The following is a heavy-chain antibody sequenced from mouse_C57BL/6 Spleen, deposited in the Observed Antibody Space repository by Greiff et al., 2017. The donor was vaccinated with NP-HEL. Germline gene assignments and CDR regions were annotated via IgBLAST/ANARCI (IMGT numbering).Heavy chain of an antibody. CDR1: GYAFSSYW. D-gene: IGHD4-1*01. V-gene: IGHV1-80*01. CDR2: IYPGDGDT. Sequence: QVQLQQSGAELVKPGASVKISCKASGYAFSSYWMNWVKQRPGKGLEWIGQIYPGDGDTNYNGKFKGKATLTADKSSSTAYMQLSSLTSEDSAVYFCARPSNWGIHYFDYWGQGTTLTVSS. CDR3: ARPSNWGIHYFDY. J-gene: IGHJ2*01.